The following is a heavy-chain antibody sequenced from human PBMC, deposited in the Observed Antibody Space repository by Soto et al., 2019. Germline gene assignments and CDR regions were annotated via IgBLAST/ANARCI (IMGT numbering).Heavy chain of an antibody. CDR2: INAGNGNT. CDR1: GYTFTSYA. V-gene: IGHV1-3*01. CDR3: ARDLGFGLSDY. J-gene: IGHJ4*02. D-gene: IGHD3-10*01. Sequence: QVQLMQSGAEVKKPGASVKVSCKASGYTFTSYAMYWVRQAPGQRLEWMGWINAGNGNTKYSQKFQGRVTITRDTSASTAYMELSSLRSEDTAVYYCARDLGFGLSDYWGQGTLVTVSS.